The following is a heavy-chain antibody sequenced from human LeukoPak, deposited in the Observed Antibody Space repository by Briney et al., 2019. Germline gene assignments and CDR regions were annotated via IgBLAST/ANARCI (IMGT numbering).Heavy chain of an antibody. CDR1: GFTFSSYA. D-gene: IGHD6-25*01. V-gene: IGHV3-30-3*01. CDR2: ISYDGSNK. J-gene: IGHJ4*02. CDR3: GRAGSGPRSPLDY. Sequence: TGGSLRLSCAASGFTFSSYAMHWVRQAPGKGLEWVAVISYDGSNKYYADSVKGRFTISRDNSKNTLYLQMNSLRAEDTAVYYCGRAGSGPRSPLDYWGQGTLVTVSS.